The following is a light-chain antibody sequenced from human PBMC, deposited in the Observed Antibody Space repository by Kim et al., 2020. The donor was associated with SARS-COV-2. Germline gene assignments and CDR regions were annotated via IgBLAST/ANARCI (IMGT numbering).Light chain of an antibody. CDR3: QTWGTGAWV. Sequence: ASVKLTCTRSSGHSSYAIAWHQQQPEKGPRYLMKLNSDGSHSKGDGIPDRFSGSSSGAEHYLTISSLQSEDEADYYCQTWGTGAWVFGGGTKLTVL. J-gene: IGLJ3*02. CDR1: SGHSSYA. CDR2: LNSDGSH. V-gene: IGLV4-69*01.